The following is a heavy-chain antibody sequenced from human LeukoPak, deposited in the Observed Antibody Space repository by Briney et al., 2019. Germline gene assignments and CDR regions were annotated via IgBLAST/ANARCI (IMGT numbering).Heavy chain of an antibody. CDR3: ARHGRLRRVGFDY. V-gene: IGHV4-34*01. CDR2: INHSGST. J-gene: IGHJ4*02. Sequence: PETLSLTCAVYGGSFSGYYWSWIRQPPGKGLEWIGEINHSGSTNYNPSLKSRVTISVDTSKNQFSLKLSSVTAADTAVYYCARHGRLRRVGFDYWGQGTLVTVSS. CDR1: GGSFSGYY. D-gene: IGHD5-12*01.